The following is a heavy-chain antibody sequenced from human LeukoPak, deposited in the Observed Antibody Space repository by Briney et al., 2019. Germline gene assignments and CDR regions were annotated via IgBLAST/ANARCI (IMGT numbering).Heavy chain of an antibody. J-gene: IGHJ4*01. Sequence: PGRSLRLSCATSGFTFHDYAMQWVRQPPGKGLEWVSGISWNSGRIDYADSVKGRFTISRDNAEKSLYLQMDTLTPDDTAFYFYVKGGRRAFYYNSATYYFDSWGHGTLVTVSS. D-gene: IGHD1-1*01. V-gene: IGHV3-9*01. CDR2: ISWNSGRI. CDR3: VKGGRRAFYYNSATYYFDS. CDR1: GFTFHDYA.